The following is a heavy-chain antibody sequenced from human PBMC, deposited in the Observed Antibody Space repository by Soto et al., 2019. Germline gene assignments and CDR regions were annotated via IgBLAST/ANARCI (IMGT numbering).Heavy chain of an antibody. D-gene: IGHD3-10*01. CDR2: ISYDGSNK. V-gene: IGHV3-30*03. Sequence: QVQLVESGGGVVQPGRSLRLSCAASGFTFSSYGMHWVRQAPGKGLEWVAVISYDGSNKYYADSVKGRFTISRDNSKNTLYLQMNSLRAEDTAVYYCATASRSGYYFDYWGQGTLVTVSS. CDR1: GFTFSSYG. CDR3: ATASRSGYYFDY. J-gene: IGHJ4*02.